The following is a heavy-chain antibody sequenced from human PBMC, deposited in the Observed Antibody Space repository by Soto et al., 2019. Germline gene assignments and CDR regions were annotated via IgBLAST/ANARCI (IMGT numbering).Heavy chain of an antibody. J-gene: IGHJ6*02. Sequence: PGEAPKISYTGSGYSFTSYWISWVRQLSGKGLGWMGRIDPSDSYTNYSQSYKGNVTISAAKSINTSYLQSSNMKASETAMYYCASPIGSSSRYCSSGRCCAYYYYGMDVWGQGTTVTVSS. CDR3: ASPIGSSSRYCSSGRCCAYYYYGMDV. CDR2: IDPSDSYT. D-gene: IGHD2-15*01. CDR1: GYSFTSYW. V-gene: IGHV5-10-1*01.